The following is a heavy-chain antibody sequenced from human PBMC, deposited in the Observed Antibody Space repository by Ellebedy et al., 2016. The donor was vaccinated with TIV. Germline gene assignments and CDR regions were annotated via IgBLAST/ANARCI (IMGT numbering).Heavy chain of an antibody. J-gene: IGHJ4*02. CDR2: IIPIFGTT. V-gene: IGHV1-69*13. Sequence: SVTVSCXASGYTFTSYGISWVRQAPGQGLEWMGGIIPIFGTTNYAQKFQGRVTITADESTSTAYMELSSLRSEDTAVYYCARADGLRFLEWLNYRYWGQGTLVTVSS. CDR1: GYTFTSYG. CDR3: ARADGLRFLEWLNYRY. D-gene: IGHD3-3*01.